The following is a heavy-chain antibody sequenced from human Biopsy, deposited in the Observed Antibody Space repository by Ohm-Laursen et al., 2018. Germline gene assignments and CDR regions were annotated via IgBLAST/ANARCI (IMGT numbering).Heavy chain of an antibody. Sequence: SLRLSCAASGFTFSNSGMHWVRQAPGKGLEWVAAISYDGSKTDYGDSVKGRLNISRDNSKNTLDLQMSSLRVEDTTVYFCAKDKGTFNFYYYGMDVWGQGTTVTVSS. J-gene: IGHJ6*02. CDR2: ISYDGSKT. CDR3: AKDKGTFNFYYYGMDV. V-gene: IGHV3-30*18. CDR1: GFTFSNSG. D-gene: IGHD2/OR15-2a*01.